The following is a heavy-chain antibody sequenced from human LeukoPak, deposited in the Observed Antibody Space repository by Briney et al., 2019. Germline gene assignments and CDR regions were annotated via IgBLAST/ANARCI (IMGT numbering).Heavy chain of an antibody. CDR3: AKDIVAGSPDYFDY. J-gene: IGHJ4*02. D-gene: IGHD6-19*01. CDR1: GLTFSSYA. Sequence: GGSLRLSCAASGLTFSSYAMSWVRQAPGKGLEWVSGISGSGGSTYYANSVKGRFTISRDNSKNTLYLQMNSLRAEDTAVYYCAKDIVAGSPDYFDYWGQGTLVTVSS. CDR2: ISGSGGST. V-gene: IGHV3-23*01.